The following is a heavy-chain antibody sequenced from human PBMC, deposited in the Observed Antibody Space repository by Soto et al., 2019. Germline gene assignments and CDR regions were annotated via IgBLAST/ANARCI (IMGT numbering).Heavy chain of an antibody. CDR1: GFSVSGWY. CDR2: LKDRSQNYAT. V-gene: IGHV3-72*01. CDR3: AREGDARWLDS. D-gene: IGHD1-26*01. J-gene: IGHJ5*01. Sequence: EVQLVESGGDLVQPGGSASLSCAASGFSVSGWYMDWVRQAPGKGMEWVARLKDRSQNYATEYAASVKGRVTVSRHPSQNSTFLQMNSIKIDDTAVYFCAREGDARWLDSWGQGTLVTVS.